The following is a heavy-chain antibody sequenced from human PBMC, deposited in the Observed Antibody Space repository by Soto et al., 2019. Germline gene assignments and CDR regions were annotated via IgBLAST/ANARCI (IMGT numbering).Heavy chain of an antibody. CDR3: ASDPGGMRYPAYFDY. Sequence: GGSLRLSCAASGFTVSSNYMSWVRQAPGKGLEWVSVIYSGGSTYYADSVKGRFTISRDNSKNTLYLQMNSLRAEDTAVYYCASDPGGMRYPAYFDYWGQGTLVTVSS. D-gene: IGHD2-8*01. CDR2: IYSGGST. CDR1: GFTVSSNY. V-gene: IGHV3-66*01. J-gene: IGHJ4*02.